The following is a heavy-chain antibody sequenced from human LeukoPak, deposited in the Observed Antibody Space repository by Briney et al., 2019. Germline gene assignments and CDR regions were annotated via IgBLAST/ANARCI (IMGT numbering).Heavy chain of an antibody. Sequence: PGGSLRLSCAASGFTFGPYTMNWVRQAPGKELEWVAVISYDGSNKYYADSVKGRFTISRDNSKNTLYLQMNSLRAEDTAVYYCARDIGGYFDYWGQGTLVTVSS. CDR3: ARDIGGYFDY. D-gene: IGHD1-26*01. CDR2: ISYDGSNK. CDR1: GFTFGPYT. V-gene: IGHV3-30-3*01. J-gene: IGHJ4*02.